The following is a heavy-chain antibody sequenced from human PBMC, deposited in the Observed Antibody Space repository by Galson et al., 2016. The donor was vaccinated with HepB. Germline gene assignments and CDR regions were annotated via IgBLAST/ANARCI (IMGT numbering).Heavy chain of an antibody. CDR2: IRGNAGEA. D-gene: IGHD3-10*01. V-gene: IGHV3-23*01. Sequence: SLRLSCAASQLTLTNNAMSWIRQAPEKGLEWVATIRGNAGEAYYVDSVKGRFTISRDNSENRLYLQMSSLRVDDTAVYYCAKGPPPGFGNYYYYNGMDVWGQGTTVTVSS. CDR3: AKGPPPGFGNYYYYNGMDV. J-gene: IGHJ6*02. CDR1: QLTLTNNA.